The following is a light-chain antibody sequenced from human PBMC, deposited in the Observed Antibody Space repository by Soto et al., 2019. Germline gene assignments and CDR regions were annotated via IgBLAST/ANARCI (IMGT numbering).Light chain of an antibody. Sequence: DILMTQSPSSLSTSVGDRVTITCRASQRISTYLNWYQQKPGKDPKLLIYAASSLQSGVPSRFSGSGSGTDFNLTISSLQTEDFATYECQQRYSTPQTFGQGTKVDIK. J-gene: IGKJ1*01. CDR1: QRISTY. CDR2: AAS. V-gene: IGKV1-39*01. CDR3: QQRYSTPQT.